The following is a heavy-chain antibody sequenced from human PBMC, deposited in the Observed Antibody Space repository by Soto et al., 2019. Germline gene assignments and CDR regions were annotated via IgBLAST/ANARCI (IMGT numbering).Heavy chain of an antibody. Sequence: QVQLQESGPGLVKPSETLSLTCTVSGGSISSYYWSWIRQPPGKGLEWIGYIYYSGSTNYNPSLKSRVTMSVDSSKNQFSLRLTSVTAADTAVYYCASRGYDFSDYRGQGTLVTVSS. V-gene: IGHV4-59*01. CDR3: ASRGYDFSDY. D-gene: IGHD5-12*01. J-gene: IGHJ4*02. CDR1: GGSISSYY. CDR2: IYYSGST.